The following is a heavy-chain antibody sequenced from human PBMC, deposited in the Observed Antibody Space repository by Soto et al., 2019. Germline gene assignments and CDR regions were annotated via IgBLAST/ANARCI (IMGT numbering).Heavy chain of an antibody. CDR3: AKVYLTNRWFASGLDD. V-gene: IGHV3-23*01. CDR2: IRVSGEGA. CDR1: GFIFSNYA. D-gene: IGHD3-10*01. Sequence: DVQLLASGGGLVQPGGSLRLSCAASGFIFSNYAMSWVRQAPGKGLELVSAIRVSGEGAYHADSVKGRFTISRDNSHHTLYLQTNSLRAEDTGLYYCAKVYLTNRWFASGLDDWGQGTSVTVSS. J-gene: IGHJ6*02.